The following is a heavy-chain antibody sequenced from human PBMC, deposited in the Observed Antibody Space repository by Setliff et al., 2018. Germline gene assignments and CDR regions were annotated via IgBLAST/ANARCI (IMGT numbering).Heavy chain of an antibody. D-gene: IGHD2-15*01. CDR2: LIPMFGTP. CDR3: VRSPALLGIVYLDP. CDR1: GDSFSNYA. Sequence: SVKVSCKASGDSFSNYAISWVRQAPGQGLEWMGGLIPMFGTPGYAQKFQDRVTITPDESTSTAYMELNSMTPEETAVYYCVRSPALLGIVYLDPWGQGTQVTVSS. V-gene: IGHV1-69*13. J-gene: IGHJ5*02.